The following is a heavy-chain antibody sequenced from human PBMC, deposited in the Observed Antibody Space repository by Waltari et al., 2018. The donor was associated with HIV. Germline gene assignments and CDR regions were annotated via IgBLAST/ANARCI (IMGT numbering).Heavy chain of an antibody. V-gene: IGHV3-30*02. CDR2: IRYDGNNK. D-gene: IGHD4-17*01. CDR3: AKDKRTFGDLYWFFDL. CDR1: GFTFSSYA. Sequence: QVQLVESGGGVVQPGGSLRLSCAASGFTFSSYAMHWVRQAPGKGLGWVARIRYDGNNKYHGDSVRGRFTISRDNSKNTLYLQMDLLRTEDTAIYYCAKDKRTFGDLYWFFDLWGRGTLVTVSS. J-gene: IGHJ2*01.